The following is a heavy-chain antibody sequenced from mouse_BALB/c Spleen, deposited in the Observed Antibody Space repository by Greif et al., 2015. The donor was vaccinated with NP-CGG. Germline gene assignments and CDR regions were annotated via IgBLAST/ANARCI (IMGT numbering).Heavy chain of an antibody. CDR3: NGNWFAY. V-gene: IGHV14-4*02. CDR2: IDPENGDT. J-gene: IGHJ3*01. CDR1: GFNIKDYY. Sequence: VQLQQPGAELVRSGASVKLSCTASGFNIKDYYMHWVKQRPEQGLEWIGWIDPENGDTVYAPKFQGKATMTADTSSNTAYLQLSSLTSEDTAVYYCNGNWFAYWGQGTLVTVSA.